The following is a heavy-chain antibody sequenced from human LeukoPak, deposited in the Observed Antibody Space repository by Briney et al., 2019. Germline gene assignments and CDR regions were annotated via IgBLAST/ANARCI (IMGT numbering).Heavy chain of an antibody. CDR2: ISYDGSNK. J-gene: IGHJ5*02. CDR3: AKDGAASWFGEAT. D-gene: IGHD3-10*01. V-gene: IGHV3-30*18. Sequence: GRSLRLSCAASRFTFSSYGMQWVRQAPGKGLEWVALISYDGSNKHYADSVKGRFTISRDNSKNTLYLQMNSLRAEDTAVYYCAKDGAASWFGEATWGQGTLVTVSS. CDR1: RFTFSSYG.